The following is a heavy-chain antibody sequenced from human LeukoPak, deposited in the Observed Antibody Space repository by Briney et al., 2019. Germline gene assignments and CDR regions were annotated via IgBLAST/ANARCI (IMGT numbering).Heavy chain of an antibody. CDR1: GFTFSDYY. CDR3: AKEGDSSGYYGRQAFDI. V-gene: IGHV3-23*01. CDR2: ISGSGGST. Sequence: PGGSLRLSCAASGFTFSDYYMSWVRQAPGKGLEWVSAISGSGGSTYYADSVKGRFTISRDNSKNTLYLQMNSLRAEDTAVYYCAKEGDSSGYYGRQAFDIWGQGTMVTVSS. D-gene: IGHD3-22*01. J-gene: IGHJ3*02.